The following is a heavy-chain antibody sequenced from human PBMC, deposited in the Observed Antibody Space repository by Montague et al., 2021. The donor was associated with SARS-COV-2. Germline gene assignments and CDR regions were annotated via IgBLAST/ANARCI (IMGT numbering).Heavy chain of an antibody. CDR1: GGSFSGYY. CDR3: ARVRYYGSGTSLGMDV. CDR2: INHSGSA. J-gene: IGHJ6*02. V-gene: IGHV4-34*01. Sequence: SETLSLTCAVYGGSFSGYYWSWIRQPPGKGLEWIEEINHSGSANYNPSLKSRVTISVDTSKNQFSLKLSSVTAADTAVYYCARVRYYGSGTSLGMDVWGQGTTVTVSS. D-gene: IGHD3-10*01.